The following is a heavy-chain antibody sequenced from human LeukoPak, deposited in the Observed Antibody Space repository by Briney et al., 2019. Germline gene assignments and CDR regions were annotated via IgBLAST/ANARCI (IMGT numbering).Heavy chain of an antibody. CDR1: GDSLSGYY. CDR2: IYESGST. Sequence: SETLSLTCTVSGDSLSGYYWSWIRQPPGKELEWIGYIYESGSTNYNPSLRSRVTISRDTSKNQVSLKLTSVTTADTAVYYCARDRYDHDSSGYYEFWGQGTLVTVSS. D-gene: IGHD3-22*01. CDR3: ARDRYDHDSSGYYEF. J-gene: IGHJ4*02. V-gene: IGHV4-59*01.